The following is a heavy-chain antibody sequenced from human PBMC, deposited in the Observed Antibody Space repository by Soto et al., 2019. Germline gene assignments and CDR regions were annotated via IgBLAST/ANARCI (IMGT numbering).Heavy chain of an antibody. Sequence: SETLSLTCTVSGGSISSSDFYWGWLRQTPGKGLELIGSMYYSGSTYYNPSLKSRVTISVDTSKNQFTLKLISVTAADTAVYYCAVVDSTGNWFDPWGEGALVTVSS. CDR1: GGSISSSDFY. J-gene: IGHJ5*02. V-gene: IGHV4-39*01. D-gene: IGHD2-2*01. CDR3: AVVDSTGNWFDP. CDR2: MYYSGST.